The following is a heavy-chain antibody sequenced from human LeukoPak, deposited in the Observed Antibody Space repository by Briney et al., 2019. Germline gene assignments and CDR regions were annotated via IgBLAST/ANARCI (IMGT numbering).Heavy chain of an antibody. Sequence: SDTLSLTCAVYGGSFSGYYWSWIRQPPGKGLEWIGEINHSGSTNYNPSLKSRVTISVDTSKNQFSLKLSSVTAADTAVYYCARGRWNDCYDSSGYYNPFDYWGQGTLVTVSS. D-gene: IGHD3-22*01. V-gene: IGHV4-34*01. CDR2: INHSGST. CDR3: ARGRWNDCYDSSGYYNPFDY. CDR1: GGSFSGYY. J-gene: IGHJ4*02.